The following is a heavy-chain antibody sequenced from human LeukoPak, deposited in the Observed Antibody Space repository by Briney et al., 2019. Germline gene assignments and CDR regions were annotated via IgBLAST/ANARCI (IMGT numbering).Heavy chain of an antibody. Sequence: GRSLRLSCAASGFTFSGYGMHWVRQAPGKGLEWVAVISYDGSNKYYADSVKGRFTISRDNSKNTLYLQMNSLRAEDTAVYYCAKDLSSGDYYGMDVWGQGTTVTVSS. V-gene: IGHV3-30*18. D-gene: IGHD6-6*01. CDR1: GFTFSGYG. CDR3: AKDLSSGDYYGMDV. CDR2: ISYDGSNK. J-gene: IGHJ6*02.